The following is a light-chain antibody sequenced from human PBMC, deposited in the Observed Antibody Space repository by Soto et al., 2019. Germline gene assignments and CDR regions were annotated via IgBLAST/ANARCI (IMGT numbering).Light chain of an antibody. Sequence: EIVMTQSPATLSVSPGERVTLSCRASQSINTNLAWYQQKPGQAPRLVFYATSTRATGIPARFSGSGSGTEFTLTISSLQSEDFAVYFCQQYNDWLALTFGGGTKVEI. V-gene: IGKV3-15*01. CDR1: QSINTN. CDR2: ATS. CDR3: QQYNDWLALT. J-gene: IGKJ4*01.